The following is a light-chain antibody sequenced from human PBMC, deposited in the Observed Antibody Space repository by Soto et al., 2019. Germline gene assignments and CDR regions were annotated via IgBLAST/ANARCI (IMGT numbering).Light chain of an antibody. V-gene: IGKV3-15*01. CDR2: DAS. CDR3: QQYNNLPRT. Sequence: VMTQSPATLSVSPGESATLSCRASQSISNNLAWYQQKPGQAPRLLMYDASTRATGIPDRFSGSGSGAEFTLTISSLQSEDLAVYYCQQYNNLPRTFGQGTKVDIK. J-gene: IGKJ1*01. CDR1: QSISNN.